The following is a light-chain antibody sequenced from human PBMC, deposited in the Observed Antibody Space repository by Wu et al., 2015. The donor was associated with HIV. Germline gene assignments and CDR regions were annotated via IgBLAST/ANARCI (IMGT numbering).Light chain of an antibody. V-gene: IGKV1-5*01. CDR2: KAS. CDR1: QSVSNF. J-gene: IGKJ1*01. CDR3: QKYNTAPWT. Sequence: DIQMTQSPSILSASVGDTVTITCRASQSVSNFLAWHQQKPGKAPQVLIYKASTLESGVPARFSGSGSGTDFTLTISSLQPEDVATYYCQKYNTAPWTFGQGTKVEMK.